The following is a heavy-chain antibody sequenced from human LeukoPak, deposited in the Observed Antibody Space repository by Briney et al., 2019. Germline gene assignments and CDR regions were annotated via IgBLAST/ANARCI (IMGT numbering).Heavy chain of an antibody. CDR3: ARWGPPYSYYMDV. V-gene: IGHV3-21*01. D-gene: IGHD3-16*01. Sequence: GGSLRLSCAASGFTFSTYSMNWVRQAPGKGLEWVSSISSSSIYKYYADSVKGRFTISRDNAKKSLYLQMNSLRAEDTAVYYCARWGPPYSYYMDVWGKGTTVTVSS. CDR2: ISSSSIYK. J-gene: IGHJ6*03. CDR1: GFTFSTYS.